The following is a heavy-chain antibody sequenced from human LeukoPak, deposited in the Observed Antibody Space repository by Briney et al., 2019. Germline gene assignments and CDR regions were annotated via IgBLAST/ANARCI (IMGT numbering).Heavy chain of an antibody. V-gene: IGHV4-34*01. J-gene: IGHJ3*02. CDR1: GGSFSGYY. Sequence: SSETLSLTCAVYGGSFSGYYWSWIRQPQGKGLEWIGEINHSGSTNYNPSLKSRVTISVDTSKNQFSLKLSSVTAADTAAYYCARVRYCSSTSCYFRRNAFDIWGQGTMVTVSS. CDR3: ARVRYCSSTSCYFRRNAFDI. CDR2: INHSGST. D-gene: IGHD2-2*01.